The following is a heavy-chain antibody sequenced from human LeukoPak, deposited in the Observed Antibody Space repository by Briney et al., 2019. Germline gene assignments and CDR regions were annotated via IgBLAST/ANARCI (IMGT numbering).Heavy chain of an antibody. V-gene: IGHV3-7*01. J-gene: IGHJ4*02. CDR3: ARAGSHWHYVY. CDR1: GFTFSGFS. Sequence: GGSLRLSCAASGFTFSGFSMSWVRQSPTKGLEWVANIKQDGSERYYVDSVKGRFTISRDNAKNSLSLQMNNLRVEDTAAYYCARAGSHWHYVYWGQGTVVTVSS. D-gene: IGHD3-10*01. CDR2: IKQDGSER.